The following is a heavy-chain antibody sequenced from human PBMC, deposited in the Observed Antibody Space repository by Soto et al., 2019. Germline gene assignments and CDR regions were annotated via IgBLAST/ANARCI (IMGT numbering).Heavy chain of an antibody. CDR2: IYHIGNT. CDR1: GVSIDSGGYS. J-gene: IGHJ4*02. V-gene: IGHV4-30-2*01. Sequence: QVQLQESGSGLVKPSQTLSLTCAVSGVSIDSGGYSWSWIRQPPGKGLEWIGDIYHIGNTYYNPSLQSRVTISVDKSKNQISLKMSSMTAAYTAVYYCARYSGTYFDYWGQGSLVTVTS. CDR3: ARYSGTYFDY. D-gene: IGHD1-26*01.